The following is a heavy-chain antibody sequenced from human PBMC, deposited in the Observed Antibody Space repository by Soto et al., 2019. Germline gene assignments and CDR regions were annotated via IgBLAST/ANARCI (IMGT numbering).Heavy chain of an antibody. CDR3: AKCDFWSAYYTGYFYMGV. CDR2: ISVSGGST. J-gene: IGHJ6*03. D-gene: IGHD3-3*01. V-gene: IGHV3-23*01. CDR1: GFTLSSYV. Sequence: PGGSLRLSCAASGFTLSSYVVSWVRQAPGKGLEWVSSISVSGGSTYYVDSVKGRFTISRDNSKSTLYLQMSSLRAEDTAVYYCAKCDFWSAYYTGYFYMGVWGKGTTVTVSS.